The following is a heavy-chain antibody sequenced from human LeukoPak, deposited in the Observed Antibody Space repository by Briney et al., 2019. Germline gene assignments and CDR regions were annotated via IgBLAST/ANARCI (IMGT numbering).Heavy chain of an antibody. J-gene: IGHJ2*01. CDR2: IYYSGST. V-gene: IGHV4-59*01. CDR3: ATARRDGYNLDWYFDL. Sequence: PSETLSLTCTVSGDSISNYYWSWIPQPPGKGLGWIGYIYYSGSTDYNPSLKSRVTISVDTSKNSVSLKLNSVTAADTAVYYCATARRDGYNLDWYFDLWGRGTLVTVSS. CDR1: GDSISNYY. D-gene: IGHD5-24*01.